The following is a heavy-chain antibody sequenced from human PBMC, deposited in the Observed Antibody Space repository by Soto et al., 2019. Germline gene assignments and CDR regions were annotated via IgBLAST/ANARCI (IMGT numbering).Heavy chain of an antibody. CDR3: ARVFFLEWLLYPYYYYYMDV. CDR2: IKEDGSEK. CDR1: GFTFSTYW. V-gene: IGHV3-7*01. Sequence: HPGGSLRLSCAASGFTFSTYWMTWVRQAPGKGLEWVANIKEDGSEKYYVDSVKGRFTISRDNAKNSLYLQMNSLRAEDTAVYYCARVFFLEWLLYPYYYYYMDVWGKGTTVTVSS. J-gene: IGHJ6*03. D-gene: IGHD3-3*01.